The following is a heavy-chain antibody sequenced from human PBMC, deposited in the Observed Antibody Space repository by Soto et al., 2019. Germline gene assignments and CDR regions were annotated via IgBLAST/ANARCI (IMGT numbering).Heavy chain of an antibody. CDR1: GFSLSTSGVG. Sequence: QITLKESGPTLVKPTQTLTLTCTFSGFSLSTSGVGVGWIRQPPGKALEWLALIYWDDDKRYSPSLKSRLTITKDTSKNHVVLTRTNMDPVDTATYYCAHRPSYCSGGSCYSGFDYWGQGTLVTGSS. J-gene: IGHJ4*02. CDR2: IYWDDDK. D-gene: IGHD2-15*01. V-gene: IGHV2-5*02. CDR3: AHRPSYCSGGSCYSGFDY.